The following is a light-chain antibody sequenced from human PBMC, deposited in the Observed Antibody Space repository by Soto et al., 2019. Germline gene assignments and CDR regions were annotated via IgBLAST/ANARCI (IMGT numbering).Light chain of an antibody. CDR2: DAS. J-gene: IGKJ4*01. Sequence: EIVLTQSPSTLSLSPGERATLSCRASQSISNFLAWYQQRPGQAPRLLIYDASKRATDIPDRFIGSGSGTDFTLTISSLEPEDFAVYDCHQRSNWPPFTFGGGNKWEI. V-gene: IGKV3-11*01. CDR1: QSISNF. CDR3: HQRSNWPPFT.